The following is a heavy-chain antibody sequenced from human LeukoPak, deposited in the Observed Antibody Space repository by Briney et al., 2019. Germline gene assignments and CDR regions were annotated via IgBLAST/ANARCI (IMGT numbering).Heavy chain of an antibody. CDR3: ARVTLLWFGELSPFDY. Sequence: PSETLSLTCTVSGYSISSDYYWGWIRQPPGKGLEWIGSIYHSGTTYYNPSLKSRVTISVDTSKNQFSLKLSSVTAADTAVYYCARVTLLWFGELSPFDYWGQGTLVTVSS. CDR1: GYSISSDYY. V-gene: IGHV4-38-2*02. D-gene: IGHD3-10*01. CDR2: IYHSGTT. J-gene: IGHJ4*02.